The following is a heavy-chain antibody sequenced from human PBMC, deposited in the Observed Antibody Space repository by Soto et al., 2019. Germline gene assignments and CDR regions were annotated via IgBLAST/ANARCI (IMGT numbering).Heavy chain of an antibody. V-gene: IGHV3-30*18. D-gene: IGHD2-8*02. CDR3: AKDRPGGRRPYYYGMDV. CDR2: ISYDGSNK. CDR1: GFTFSSYG. J-gene: IGHJ6*02. Sequence: QVQLVESGGGVVQPGRSLRLSCAASGFTFSSYGMHWVRQAPGKGLEWVAVISYDGSNKYYADSVKGRFTISRDNSKNTLYLQMNSLRAEDTAVYYCAKDRPGGRRPYYYGMDVWGQGTTVTVSS.